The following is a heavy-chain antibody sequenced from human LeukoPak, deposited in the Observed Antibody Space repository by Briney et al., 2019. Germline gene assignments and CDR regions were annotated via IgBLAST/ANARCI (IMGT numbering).Heavy chain of an antibody. CDR2: INHSGST. CDR1: GGSFSGYY. D-gene: IGHD3-10*01. V-gene: IGHV4-34*01. CDR3: ARGRITMVRGPYYFDY. Sequence: SETLSLTCAVYGGSFSGYYWSWIRQPPGKGLEWIGEINHSGSTNYNPSLKSRVTISVDTFKNQFSLKLSSVTAADTAVYYCARGRITMVRGPYYFDYWGQGTLVTVSS. J-gene: IGHJ4*02.